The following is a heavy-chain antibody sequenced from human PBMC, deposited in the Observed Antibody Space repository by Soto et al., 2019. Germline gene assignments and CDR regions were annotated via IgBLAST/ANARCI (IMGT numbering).Heavy chain of an antibody. D-gene: IGHD6-19*01. Sequence: HVGSLRLSCTASKFNFESYSMIWVRQAPGTGPEWVSSLSGGGARPYYADSVKGRFTISRDNSKKILYLQMNNVRVEDTALYYCAKHAGYSSDPFDFWGQGTMVTVSS. CDR2: LSGGGARP. J-gene: IGHJ4*02. CDR1: KFNFESYS. CDR3: AKHAGYSSDPFDF. V-gene: IGHV3-23*01.